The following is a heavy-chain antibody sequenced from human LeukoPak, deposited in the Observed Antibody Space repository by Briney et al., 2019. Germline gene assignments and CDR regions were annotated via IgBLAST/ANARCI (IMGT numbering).Heavy chain of an antibody. J-gene: IGHJ4*02. CDR1: GFTFSNAW. Sequence: PGGSLRLSCAASGFTFSNAWMNWVRQAPGKGLEWVGHIKSEIDGGTTDYAAPVKGRFTISRDDSKNTLYLEMNSLKTEDTAVYYCITAFDSSGYYRSYWGQGTLVTVSS. D-gene: IGHD3-22*01. V-gene: IGHV3-15*07. CDR2: IKSEIDGGTT. CDR3: ITAFDSSGYYRSY.